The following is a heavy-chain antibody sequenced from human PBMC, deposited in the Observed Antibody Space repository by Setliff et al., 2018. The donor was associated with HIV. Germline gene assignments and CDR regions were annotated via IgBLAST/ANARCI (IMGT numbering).Heavy chain of an antibody. J-gene: IGHJ3*01. D-gene: IGHD3-10*01. Sequence: ASVKVSCKASGYTFSTYGLTWVRQAPGQGLEWMGWIRADNGHTDYAQKFQGRVTISADESTATAYIELSSLTSQDTAVYYCARDRADDQYNGLDVWGQGTMVTVSS. CDR3: ARDRADDQYNGLDV. V-gene: IGHV1-18*01. CDR2: IRADNGHT. CDR1: GYTFSTYG.